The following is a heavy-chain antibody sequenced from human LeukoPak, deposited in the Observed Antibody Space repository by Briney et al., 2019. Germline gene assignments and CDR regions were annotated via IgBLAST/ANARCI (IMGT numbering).Heavy chain of an antibody. CDR3: ARVRRNTHFDY. Sequence: SVKVSCKASRGTFISYAISWVRQAPGQGLEWMGGIIPIFGTANYAQKFQGRVTITADESTSTAYMELSSLRSEDTAVYYCARVRRNTHFDYWGQGTLVTVSS. V-gene: IGHV1-69*13. J-gene: IGHJ4*02. CDR1: RGTFISYA. D-gene: IGHD3-16*02. CDR2: IIPIFGTA.